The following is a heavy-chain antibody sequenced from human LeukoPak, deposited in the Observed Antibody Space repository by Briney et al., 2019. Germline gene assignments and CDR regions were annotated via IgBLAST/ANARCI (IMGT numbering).Heavy chain of an antibody. J-gene: IGHJ4*02. V-gene: IGHV3-23*01. D-gene: IGHD5-12*01. Sequence: PGGSLRLSCAASGFTFSTYAMSWVRQAPGKGLGWVSGISGSGSSTYYADSVKGRFTISKDISKNTLHLQMNSLRAEDTAVYYCARDSGYNAFDYWGQGTLVTVSS. CDR3: ARDSGYNAFDY. CDR1: GFTFSTYA. CDR2: ISGSGSST.